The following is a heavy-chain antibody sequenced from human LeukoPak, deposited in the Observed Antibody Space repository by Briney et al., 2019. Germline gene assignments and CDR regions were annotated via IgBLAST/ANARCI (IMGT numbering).Heavy chain of an antibody. CDR3: AIYYHGSGSYLTWFDP. D-gene: IGHD3-10*01. CDR1: GGTFSSYA. V-gene: IGHV1-69*13. CDR2: IIPIFGTA. J-gene: IGHJ5*02. Sequence: ASVKVSCKASGGTFSSYAISWVRQAPGQGLEWMGGIIPIFGTANYAQKFQGRVTITADESTSTAYMELSSLRSEDTAVYYCAIYYHGSGSYLTWFDPWGQGTLVTVSS.